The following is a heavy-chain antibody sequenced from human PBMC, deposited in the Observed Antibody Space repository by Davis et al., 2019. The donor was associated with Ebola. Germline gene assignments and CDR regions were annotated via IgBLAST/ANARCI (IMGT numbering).Heavy chain of an antibody. D-gene: IGHD1-1*01. V-gene: IGHV1-3*01. CDR2: INVGNGYT. CDR1: GYTFTSHA. J-gene: IGHJ4*02. CDR3: ARALGVPPDY. Sequence: ASVKVSCKASGYTFTSHAIHWVRQAPGQRLEWMGWINVGNGYTKYSQRFQGRVTITRDTSASTAYMELTSLRSQDTAVYYCARALGVPPDYWGQGTLVTVSS.